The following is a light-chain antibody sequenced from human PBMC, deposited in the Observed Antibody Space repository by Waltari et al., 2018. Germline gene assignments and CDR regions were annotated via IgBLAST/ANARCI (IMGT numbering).Light chain of an antibody. CDR3: LQYNNWPPWT. CDR2: GAS. Sequence: EVVMTQSPATLAVSPGERATLSCRASQRVSSSLAWYQQKPGQTPRLLIYGASTRATGIPVRFSGSGSGTEFTLTISSLQSEDFAVYYCLQYNNWPPWTFGQGTKVEIK. CDR1: QRVSSS. J-gene: IGKJ1*01. V-gene: IGKV3-15*01.